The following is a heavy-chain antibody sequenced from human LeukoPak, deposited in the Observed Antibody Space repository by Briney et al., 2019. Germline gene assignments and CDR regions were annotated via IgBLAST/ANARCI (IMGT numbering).Heavy chain of an antibody. CDR3: ARHPRKYCSSGSCYSFQSDY. J-gene: IGHJ4*02. CDR1: GGSISSSSYY. V-gene: IGHV4-39*01. D-gene: IGHD2-15*01. Sequence: SETLSLTCTVSGGSISSSSYYWGWIRQPPGKGLEWIGSIYYSGSTYYNPSLKSRVTISVDTSKNQFSLKLSSVTAADTAVYYCARHPRKYCSSGSCYSFQSDYWGQGTLVTVSS. CDR2: IYYSGST.